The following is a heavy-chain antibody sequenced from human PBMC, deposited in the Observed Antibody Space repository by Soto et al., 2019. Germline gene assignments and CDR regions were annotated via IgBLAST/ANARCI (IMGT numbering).Heavy chain of an antibody. CDR2: ISGSGGST. CDR1: GFTFSSYA. CDR3: AKGVGYCSGGSCSAFDY. D-gene: IGHD2-15*01. J-gene: IGHJ4*02. V-gene: IGHV3-23*01. Sequence: GGSLRLSCAASGFTFSSYAMSWVRQAPGKGLHWVSAISGSGGSTYYADSVKGRFTISRDNSRNTLYLQMNSLRAEDTAVYYCAKGVGYCSGGSCSAFDYWGQGTLVTVSS.